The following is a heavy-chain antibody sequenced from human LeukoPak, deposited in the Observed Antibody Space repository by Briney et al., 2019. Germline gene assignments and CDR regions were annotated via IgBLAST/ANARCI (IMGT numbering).Heavy chain of an antibody. D-gene: IGHD6-19*01. CDR3: ARVAVAGLEYFDY. J-gene: IGHJ4*02. CDR1: GFTVSSNY. V-gene: IGHV3-66*01. CDR2: IYSGGST. Sequence: GGSLRLSCAASGFTVSSNYMSWVRQAPGKGLEWVSVIYSGGSTYYADSVKGRFTISRDNSKNTLYLQMNSLRAEDTAVYYCARVAVAGLEYFDYWGQGTLVTVSS.